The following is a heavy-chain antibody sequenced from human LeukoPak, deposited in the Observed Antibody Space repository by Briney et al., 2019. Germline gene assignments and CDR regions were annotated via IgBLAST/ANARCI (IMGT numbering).Heavy chain of an antibody. CDR1: GYTFTGYY. Sequence: GASVKVSCXASGYTFTGYYMHWVRRAPGQGLEWMGRINPNSGGTNYAQKFQGRVTMTRDTSISTAYMELSRLRSDDTAVYYCASSTVTMWIVPPNDAFDIWGQGTMVTVSS. CDR3: ASSTVTMWIVPPNDAFDI. J-gene: IGHJ3*02. CDR2: INPNSGGT. D-gene: IGHD4-17*01. V-gene: IGHV1-2*06.